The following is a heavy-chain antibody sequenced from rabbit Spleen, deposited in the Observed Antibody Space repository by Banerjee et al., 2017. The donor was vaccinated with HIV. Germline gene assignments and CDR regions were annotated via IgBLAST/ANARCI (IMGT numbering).Heavy chain of an antibody. CDR2: IYDGDGST. J-gene: IGHJ3*01. D-gene: IGHD4-1*01. CDR1: GFDFSSNA. Sequence: QEQVKETGGGLVQPEGFLTLTCKASGFDFSSNAMCWVRQTPGKGPEWIACIYDGDGSTYYASWVNGRFTISRSTSLNTVTLQMTSLTPADTATYFCARDLAGVIGWNFGWWGQGTLVTVS. CDR3: ARDLAGVIGWNFGW. V-gene: IGHV1S47*01.